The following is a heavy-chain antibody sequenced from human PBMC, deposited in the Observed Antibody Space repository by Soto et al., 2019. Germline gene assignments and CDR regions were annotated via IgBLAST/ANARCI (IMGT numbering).Heavy chain of an antibody. D-gene: IGHD1-26*01. CDR2: ISSSGSKI. J-gene: IGHJ5*02. V-gene: IGHV3-48*03. CDR1: GFTLSSYE. CDR3: ARDGIHSGEFGT. Sequence: GSLRLSCAASGFTLSSYEMNWVRQAPGKGLEWVSYISSSGSKIYYADSVKGRFTISRDNAKNSLYLQMNSLRAEDTAVYYCARDGIHSGEFGTWGQGTLVTVSS.